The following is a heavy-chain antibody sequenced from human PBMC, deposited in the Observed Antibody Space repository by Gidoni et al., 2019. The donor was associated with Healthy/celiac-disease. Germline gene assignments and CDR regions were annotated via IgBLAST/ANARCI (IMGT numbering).Heavy chain of an antibody. CDR1: GGSVSSGSYY. V-gene: IGHV4-61*01. Sequence: QVQLQESGPGLVKPSETLSLTCTVSGGSVSSGSYYWSWIRQPPGKGLEWIGYIYYSGSTNYNPSLKSRVTISVDTSKNQFSLKLSSVTAADTAVYYCARRGITMIPAPYDMDVWGKGTTVTVSS. D-gene: IGHD3-22*01. J-gene: IGHJ6*03. CDR3: ARRGITMIPAPYDMDV. CDR2: IYYSGST.